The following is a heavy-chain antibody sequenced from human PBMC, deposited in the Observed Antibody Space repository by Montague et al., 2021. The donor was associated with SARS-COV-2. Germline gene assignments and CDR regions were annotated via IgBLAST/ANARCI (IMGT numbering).Heavy chain of an antibody. D-gene: IGHD5-24*01. CDR2: IWYDGSNK. J-gene: IGHJ4*02. V-gene: IGHV3-33*01. CDR1: GFTFSSYG. CDR3: AREGVMATTTGFDY. Sequence: SLRLSCAASGFTFSSYGMHWVRQAPGKGLEWVAVIWYDGSNKYYADSVKGRFTISRDNSKNTLYLQMNSLRAEDKSVYYCAREGVMATTTGFDYWGQGTLVAVSS.